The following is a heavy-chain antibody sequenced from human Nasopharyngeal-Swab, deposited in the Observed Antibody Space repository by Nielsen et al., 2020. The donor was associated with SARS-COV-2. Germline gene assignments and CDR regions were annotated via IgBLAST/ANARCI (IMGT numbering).Heavy chain of an antibody. Sequence: SETLLTCTVSGGSITSSRHRWGWIRQPPGKGLQWIGQILVNRYTEYHPSVRGRITVYADTSENYFSLRLSSVTAADTAVYYCARLDPFGSEDKWGQGTLVTVSS. D-gene: IGHD3-3*01. CDR1: GGSITSSRHR. CDR3: ARLDPFGSEDK. J-gene: IGHJ4*02. V-gene: IGHV4-39*02. CDR2: ILVNRYT.